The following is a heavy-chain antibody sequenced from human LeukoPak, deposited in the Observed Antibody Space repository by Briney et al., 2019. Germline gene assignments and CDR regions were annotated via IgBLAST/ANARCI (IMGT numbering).Heavy chain of an antibody. J-gene: IGHJ4*02. CDR3: APATARGISPFDY. CDR2: INPNTGGT. Sequence: ASLKVSCKASGYTFTDYNMHWVRQPPGQGLEWMGWINPNTGGTSFAQKFQGRVTMTRDTSISTAYMELSRLRSDDTAVYYCAPATARGISPFDYWGQGTLVTVSS. V-gene: IGHV1-2*02. CDR1: GYTFTDYN. D-gene: IGHD3-10*01.